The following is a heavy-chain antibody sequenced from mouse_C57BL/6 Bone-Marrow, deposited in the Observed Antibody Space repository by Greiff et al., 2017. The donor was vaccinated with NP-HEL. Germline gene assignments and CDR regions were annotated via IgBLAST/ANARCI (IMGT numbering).Heavy chain of an antibody. D-gene: IGHD2-4*01. J-gene: IGHJ2*01. CDR3: ARDDYGFYYFDY. CDR2: INPSTGGT. Sequence: VQLKESGPELVKPGASVKISCKASGYSFTGYYMNWVKQSPEKSLEWIGEINPSTGGTTYNQKFKAKATLTVDKSSSTAYMQLKSLTSEDSAVYYCARDDYGFYYFDYWGQGTTLTVSS. V-gene: IGHV1-42*01. CDR1: GYSFTGYY.